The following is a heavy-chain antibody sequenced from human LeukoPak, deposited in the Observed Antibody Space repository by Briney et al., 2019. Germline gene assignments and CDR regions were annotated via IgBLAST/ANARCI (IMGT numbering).Heavy chain of an antibody. D-gene: IGHD2-2*02. CDR3: TRTYCSSTSCYTELFDP. Sequence: GGSLRLSCAASGFTFSTYWMHWVRRTPGKGLLWVSRINSDGSETTYADSVKGRFTISRDNAKNTLYLQMNSLRAEDTAVYYCTRTYCSSTSCYTELFDPWGQGTLVTVSS. V-gene: IGHV3-74*01. J-gene: IGHJ5*02. CDR1: GFTFSTYW. CDR2: INSDGSET.